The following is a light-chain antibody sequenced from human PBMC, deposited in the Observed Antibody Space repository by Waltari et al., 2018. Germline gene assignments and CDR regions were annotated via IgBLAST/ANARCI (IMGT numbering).Light chain of an antibody. V-gene: IGKV3-15*01. CDR2: GAS. CDR3: QQHHSAPLT. Sequence: IVMTQSPAILSVSPGEGATLSCRASQGVDTFLAWYQQIRGRSPRLLIWGASTRATGIPARFSGSGSGTEFTLTISSLQAEDVAVYYCQQHHSAPLTFGGGTKVEI. J-gene: IGKJ4*01. CDR1: QGVDTF.